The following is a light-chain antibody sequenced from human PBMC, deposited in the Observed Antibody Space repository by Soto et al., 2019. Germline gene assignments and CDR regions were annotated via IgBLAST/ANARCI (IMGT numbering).Light chain of an antibody. CDR3: QSYDNRLSGVV. CDR1: SSNIGAGYD. Sequence: QPVLTQPPSVSATPGLTVTISCTGSSSNIGAGYDVHWYQQLPGTAPRLLIYGNKFRPSGVPDRFSGSKSGTSASLAITGLQTEDEADYYCQSYDNRLSGVVFGTGTKLTVL. J-gene: IGLJ1*01. V-gene: IGLV1-40*01. CDR2: GNK.